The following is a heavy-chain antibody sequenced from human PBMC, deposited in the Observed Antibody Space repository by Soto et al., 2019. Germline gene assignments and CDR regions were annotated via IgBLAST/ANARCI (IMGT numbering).Heavy chain of an antibody. CDR3: ASEASFGVVFIDGSFDYYGLDV. D-gene: IGHD3-3*01. J-gene: IGHJ6*02. V-gene: IGHV1-46*01. Sequence: GASVKVSCKASGYAFTTYHIHWVRQAPGQGLEWMGMINPAGGSTTYEQKFQDRLTMTWDTSTSTLHMELSSLTSDDTAVYYCASEASFGVVFIDGSFDYYGLDVWG. CDR1: GYAFTTYH. CDR2: INPAGGST.